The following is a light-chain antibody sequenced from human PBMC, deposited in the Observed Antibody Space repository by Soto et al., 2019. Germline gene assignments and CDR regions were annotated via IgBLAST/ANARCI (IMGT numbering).Light chain of an antibody. CDR1: QSVSSSY. V-gene: IGKV3-20*01. Sequence: EIVLTQSPGTLFLSPGERATLSCRASQSVSSSYLAWYQQKPGQAPRLLIYDASSRATGIPDRFSGSGSGTDFTLTISRLEPEDFAVYYCQQYGSSLLTFGGGTKVEIK. CDR3: QQYGSSLLT. J-gene: IGKJ4*01. CDR2: DAS.